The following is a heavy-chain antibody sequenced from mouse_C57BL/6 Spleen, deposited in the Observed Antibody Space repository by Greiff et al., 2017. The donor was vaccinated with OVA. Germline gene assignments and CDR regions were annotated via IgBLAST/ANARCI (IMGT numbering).Heavy chain of an antibody. CDR2: IRLKSDNYAT. V-gene: IGHV6-3*01. D-gene: IGHD2-4*01. Sequence: EVKLVESGGGLVQPGGSMKLSCVASGFTFSNYWMNWVRQSPEKGLEWVAQIRLKSDNYATHYAESVKGRFTISRDDSKSSVYLQMNNLRAEDTGIYYCTLYYDYPYYFDYWGQGTTLTVSS. CDR3: TLYYDYPYYFDY. CDR1: GFTFSNYW. J-gene: IGHJ2*01.